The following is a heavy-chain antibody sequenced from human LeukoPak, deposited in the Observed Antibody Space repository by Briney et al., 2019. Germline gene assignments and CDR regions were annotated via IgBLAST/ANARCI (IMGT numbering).Heavy chain of an antibody. Sequence: RPSQTLSLTCTVSAGSISSGGYYWSWIRQHPGTGLEWIGYIYYSGSTYYNPSLKSRVTISVDTSKNQFSLKLSSVTAADTAVYYCARGPPYFTFYYGSGSPTLDYWGQGTLVTVSS. CDR1: AGSISSGGYY. D-gene: IGHD3-10*01. CDR2: IYYSGST. V-gene: IGHV4-31*03. J-gene: IGHJ4*02. CDR3: ARGPPYFTFYYGSGSPTLDY.